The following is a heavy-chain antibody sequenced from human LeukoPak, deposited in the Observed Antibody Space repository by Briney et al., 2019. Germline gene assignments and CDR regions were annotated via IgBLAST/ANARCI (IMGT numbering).Heavy chain of an antibody. J-gene: IGHJ6*04. D-gene: IGHD3-10*01. Sequence: GGSLRLSCAASGFTFSSYGMHWVRQAPGKGLEWVAVISYDGSNEYYADSVKGRFTISRDNSKNTLYLQMNSLRAEDTAVYYCAKDRTHITMVRGVMGYYGMDVWGKGTTVTVSS. CDR1: GFTFSSYG. CDR3: AKDRTHITMVRGVMGYYGMDV. CDR2: ISYDGSNE. V-gene: IGHV3-30*18.